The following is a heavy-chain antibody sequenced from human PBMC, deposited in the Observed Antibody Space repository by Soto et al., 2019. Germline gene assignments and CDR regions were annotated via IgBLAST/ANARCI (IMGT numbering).Heavy chain of an antibody. CDR3: AHSDGGYEIIYFDF. CDR1: GVSFPTAGVA. V-gene: IGHV2-5*01. Sequence: SGPTLVNPAQTLTLTCTFSGVSFPTAGVAVGWIRQTPGGALEWLTLIYYNDDWRFSPTLKTRLTITGDTSKNQVVLSLTNVDPGDTATYFCAHSDGGYEIIYFDFWGQGIPVTV. D-gene: IGHD5-12*01. J-gene: IGHJ4*02. CDR2: IYYNDDW.